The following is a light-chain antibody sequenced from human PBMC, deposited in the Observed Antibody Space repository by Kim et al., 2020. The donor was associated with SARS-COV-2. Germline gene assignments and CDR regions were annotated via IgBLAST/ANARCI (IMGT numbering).Light chain of an antibody. CDR3: QAWDSSAYV. J-gene: IGLJ1*01. CDR1: KLGDKY. CDR2: QDT. V-gene: IGLV3-1*01. Sequence: SYELTQPPSVSVSPGQTASITCSGDKLGDKYACWYQQKPGQSPLLVIYQDTKRHSVIPERFSGSNSGNTATLTISGTQAMDEADYYCQAWDSSAYVFGTG.